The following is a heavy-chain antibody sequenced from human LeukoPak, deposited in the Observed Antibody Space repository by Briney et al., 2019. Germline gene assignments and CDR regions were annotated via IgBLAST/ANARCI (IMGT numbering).Heavy chain of an antibody. CDR2: IYYSGST. J-gene: IGHJ6*03. CDR1: GGSISSSSYY. V-gene: IGHV4-39*07. CDR3: ARDYYYYYMDV. Sequence: PSETLSLTCTVSGGSISSSSYYWGWIRQSPGKGLEWIGGIYYSGSTYYNPSLKSRVTISVDRSKNQFSLKLSSVTAADTAVYYCARDYYYYYMDVWGKGTTVTVSS.